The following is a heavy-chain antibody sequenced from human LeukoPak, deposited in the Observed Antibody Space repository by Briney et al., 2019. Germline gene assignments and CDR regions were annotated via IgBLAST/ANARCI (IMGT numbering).Heavy chain of an antibody. CDR1: GFTFDDYA. V-gene: IGHV3-9*01. J-gene: IGHJ4*02. CDR2: ISWNSGSI. CDR3: AKDIEEQLSGVDY. Sequence: GRSLRLSCAASGFTFDDYAMHWVRQAPGKGLEWVSGISWNSGSIGYADSVKDRFTISRDNAKNSLYLQMNSLRAEDTALYYCAKDIEEQLSGVDYWGQGTLVTVSS. D-gene: IGHD6-6*01.